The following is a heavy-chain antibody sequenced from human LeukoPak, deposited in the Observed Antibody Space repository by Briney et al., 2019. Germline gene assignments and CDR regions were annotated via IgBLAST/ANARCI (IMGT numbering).Heavy chain of an antibody. V-gene: IGHV3-21*01. D-gene: IGHD6-19*01. J-gene: IGHJ3*02. Sequence: GGSLRLSCAASGFTFISYSMNWVRQAPGKGLEWVSSISSSSSYIYYADSVKGRFTVSRDNAKNSLYLQMNSLRAEDTAVYYCAREGSGWYLWGSDAFDIWGQGTMVTVSS. CDR2: ISSSSSYI. CDR3: AREGSGWYLWGSDAFDI. CDR1: GFTFISYS.